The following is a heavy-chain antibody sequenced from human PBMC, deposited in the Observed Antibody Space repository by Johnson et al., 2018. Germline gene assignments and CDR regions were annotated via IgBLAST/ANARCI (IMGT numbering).Heavy chain of an antibody. V-gene: IGHV3-23*01. CDR3: AKNLKIVTYVRAAYFPH. CDR1: GFTFSSYA. Sequence: VQSGGSLSLSCAASGFTFSSYAMNWVRQAQGKGLEWVSTISRSNSSTYYADSVKGRFTISRDNSKNILYLQMNSLRAEVPAIYYCAKNLKIVTYVRAAYFPHWGQGTLVTVSS. J-gene: IGHJ1*01. CDR2: ISRSNSST. D-gene: IGHD2-21*01.